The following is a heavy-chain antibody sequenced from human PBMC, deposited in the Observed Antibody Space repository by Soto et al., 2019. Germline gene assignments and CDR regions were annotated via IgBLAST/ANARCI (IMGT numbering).Heavy chain of an antibody. D-gene: IGHD1-26*01. CDR2: VAYSGTT. J-gene: IGHJ5*02. Sequence: QVQLQESGPGLVKPSETLTLTCTVSPGSISSSYWSWIRQPPGRGLEWIGHVAYSGTTKYNPSLKSRGSISVSTSKRQFSLRLTSVTAADTAVYYWAREAQDYYFDHWGQGILVTVSS. V-gene: IGHV4-59*01. CDR1: PGSISSSY. CDR3: AREAQDYYFDH.